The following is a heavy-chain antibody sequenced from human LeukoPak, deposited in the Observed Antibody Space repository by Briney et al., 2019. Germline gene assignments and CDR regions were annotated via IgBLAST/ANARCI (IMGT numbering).Heavy chain of an antibody. CDR1: GGSISGDH. J-gene: IGHJ3*02. V-gene: IGHV4-59*08. Sequence: SETLSLTCNVSGGSISGDHWNWIRQPPGKGLDWIGNIYYSGNTNYNPSLKSRVTISVDTSKNQFSLKLSSVTAADTAVYYCARRNDFDIRGQGTMVTVSS. CDR2: IYYSGNT. CDR3: ARRNDFDI.